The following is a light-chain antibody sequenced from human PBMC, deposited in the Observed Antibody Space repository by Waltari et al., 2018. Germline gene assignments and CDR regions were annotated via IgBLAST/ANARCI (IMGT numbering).Light chain of an antibody. Sequence: QSGLTQPASVSGSPGQPITISCTGTSSDVGNYNLFSWYQQYPGKAPKLMVYEVTKRAAGVSGRFSGSKSGNTASLTIYGLQSEDEADYYGCSYAGFGIYVFGTGTKVTVL. CDR3: CSYAGFGIYV. V-gene: IGLV2-23*02. J-gene: IGLJ1*01. CDR2: EVT. CDR1: SSDVGNYNL.